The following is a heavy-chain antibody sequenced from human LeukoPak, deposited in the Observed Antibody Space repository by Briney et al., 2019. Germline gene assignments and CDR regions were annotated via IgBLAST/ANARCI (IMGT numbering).Heavy chain of an antibody. V-gene: IGHV3-48*03. CDR2: ISGSGDIV. CDR3: AALKRLTFIVAVGQAGAGDFDL. Sequence: GGSLGLSCAASGFTFRSYEMSWARQAPGKGLEWVSYISGSGDIVYYADSVKGRFTISRDNAKNSLNLQMNSLRAEDTATYYCAALKRLTFIVAVGQAGAGDFDLWGRGTLVSVSS. D-gene: IGHD3-22*01. CDR1: GFTFRSYE. J-gene: IGHJ2*01.